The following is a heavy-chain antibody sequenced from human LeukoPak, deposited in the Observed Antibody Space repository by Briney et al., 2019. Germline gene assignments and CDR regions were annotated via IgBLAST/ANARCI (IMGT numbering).Heavy chain of an antibody. J-gene: IGHJ4*02. CDR2: ISADAVGT. Sequence: GGSLRLSCVASGFTFSDHAMTWVRQAPGKGLEWVSAISADAVGTFYAPSVKGRFTISRDNSKNTLYLQMNSPRAEDTAVYYCAKDRTGEKSISGNYWGQGILVTVSS. D-gene: IGHD2-21*01. CDR3: AKDRTGEKSISGNY. V-gene: IGHV3-23*01. CDR1: GFTFSDHA.